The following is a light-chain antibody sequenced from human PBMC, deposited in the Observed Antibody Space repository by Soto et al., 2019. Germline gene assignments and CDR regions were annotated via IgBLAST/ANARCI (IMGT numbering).Light chain of an antibody. V-gene: IGKV3-20*01. CDR2: SAS. J-gene: IGKJ1*01. Sequence: EILLTQSPGTLSLSPGERATLSCRASQSVSSSYLAWYQLKPGQAPRLLIYSASSRATGIPDRFSGSGSGTDFTVTISRLEPEDFAVYYCQQYGGSLTWTFGQGNKVEIK. CDR3: QQYGGSLTWT. CDR1: QSVSSSY.